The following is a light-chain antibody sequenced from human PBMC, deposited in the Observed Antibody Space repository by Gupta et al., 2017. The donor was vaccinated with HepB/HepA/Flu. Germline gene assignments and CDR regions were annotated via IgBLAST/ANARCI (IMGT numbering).Light chain of an antibody. Sequence: DIQMTQSPSSLSASVGDRVTITCRASQRISSYLNWYQQKPGKAPKLLLYAASSLQSGVPSRFSGSGSGTDFSLTIRRLQPEDFATYYCQQCDCIPDIFGQGTKLDIK. CDR1: QRISSY. CDR3: QQCDCIPDI. V-gene: IGKV1-39*01. J-gene: IGKJ2*01. CDR2: AAS.